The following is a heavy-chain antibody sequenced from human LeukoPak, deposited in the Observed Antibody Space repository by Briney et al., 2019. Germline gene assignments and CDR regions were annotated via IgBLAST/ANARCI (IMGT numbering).Heavy chain of an antibody. CDR3: VKDRLAVAGYYFDY. J-gene: IGHJ4*02. V-gene: IGHV3-74*01. D-gene: IGHD6-19*01. CDR2: INSDGSST. Sequence: GGSLRLSCAASGFTFSSYWMHWVRQAPGKGLVWVSRINSDGSSTSYADSVKGRFTISRDNSKNTVYLQMSSLRAEDTAVYYCVKDRLAVAGYYFDYWGQGTLVTVSS. CDR1: GFTFSSYW.